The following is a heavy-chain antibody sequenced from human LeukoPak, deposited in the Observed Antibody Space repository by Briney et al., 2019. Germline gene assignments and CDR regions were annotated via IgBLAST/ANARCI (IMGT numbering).Heavy chain of an antibody. Sequence: GGSLRLSCAASTFTFSDFSMNWVRQAPGKGLEWVASISTHSTYTFYADSVKGRFTISRDNRKNILYLQMSSLGVDDTAVYYCARDGSGFYYYYYMDVWGEGTTVTVSS. CDR3: ARDGSGFYYYYYMDV. V-gene: IGHV3-21*01. CDR2: ISTHSTYT. J-gene: IGHJ6*03. D-gene: IGHD6-25*01. CDR1: TFTFSDFS.